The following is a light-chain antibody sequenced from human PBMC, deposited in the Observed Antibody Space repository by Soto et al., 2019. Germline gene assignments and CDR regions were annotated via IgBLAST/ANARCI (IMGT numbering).Light chain of an antibody. CDR3: QQYKSYPLFT. V-gene: IGKV1-5*01. CDR2: DAS. CDR1: QSISTW. Sequence: DIQMTQSPSTLSASVGDRVTITCRASQSISTWLAWYQRKPGKAPNLLIYDASSLESGVPSRFSGSGPGTEFTLTISSLQPDDFATYYCQQYKSYPLFTFGPGTKVDI. J-gene: IGKJ3*01.